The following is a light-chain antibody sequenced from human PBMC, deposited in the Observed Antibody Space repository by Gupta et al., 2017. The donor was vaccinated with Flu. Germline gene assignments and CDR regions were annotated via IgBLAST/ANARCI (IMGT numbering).Light chain of an antibody. CDR1: SSDVGRYNR. CDR3: CSCTTSSTLV. CDR2: EVS. V-gene: IGLV2-18*02. J-gene: IGLJ2*01. Sequence: SVTISCTGSSSDVGRYNRVSWFRQSPGTAPKLLIYEVSNRPSGVPDRFSASKSGNTASLTISGLQADDEADYFCCSCTTSSTLVFGGGTKVTVL.